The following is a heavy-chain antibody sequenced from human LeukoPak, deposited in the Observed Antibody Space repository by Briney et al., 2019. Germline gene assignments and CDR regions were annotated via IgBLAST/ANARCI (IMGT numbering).Heavy chain of an antibody. CDR3: ARDWNGITITFGGVLGY. V-gene: IGHV3-21*01. CDR2: ISSSSSYI. J-gene: IGHJ4*02. Sequence: GGSLRLSCAASRFTFSSFTMNCVRQAPGKGLEWVSYISSSSSYIYYADSVKGRFTISRDNAKNSLYLQMNSLRAEDTAVYYCARDWNGITITFGGVLGYWGQGTLVTVSS. CDR1: RFTFSSFT. D-gene: IGHD3-16*01.